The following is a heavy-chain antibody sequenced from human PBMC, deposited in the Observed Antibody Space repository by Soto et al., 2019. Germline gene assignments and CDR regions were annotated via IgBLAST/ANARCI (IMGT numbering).Heavy chain of an antibody. J-gene: IGHJ6*02. CDR3: AARNDSSGYYYYYGMDV. Sequence: GASVKVSCKASGFTFTSSAVQWVRQARGQRLEWIGWIVVGSGNTNYAQKFQERVTITRGMSTSTAYMELSSLRSEDTAVYYCAARNDSSGYYYYYGMDVWGQGTTVTVSS. CDR1: GFTFTSSA. D-gene: IGHD3-22*01. V-gene: IGHV1-58*01. CDR2: IVVGSGNT.